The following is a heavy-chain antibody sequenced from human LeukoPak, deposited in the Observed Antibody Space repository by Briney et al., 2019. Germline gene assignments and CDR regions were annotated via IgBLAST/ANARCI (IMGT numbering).Heavy chain of an antibody. CDR3: ARAVVPAAMMSFDY. J-gene: IGHJ4*02. D-gene: IGHD2-2*01. V-gene: IGHV1-2*06. CDR1: GYTFTGYY. Sequence: ASVKVSCKXSGYTFTGYYMHWVRQAPGQGLEWMGRINPNSGGTNYAQKFQGRVTTTRDTSISTAYMELSRLRSDDTAVYYCARAVVPAAMMSFDYWGQGTLVTVSS. CDR2: INPNSGGT.